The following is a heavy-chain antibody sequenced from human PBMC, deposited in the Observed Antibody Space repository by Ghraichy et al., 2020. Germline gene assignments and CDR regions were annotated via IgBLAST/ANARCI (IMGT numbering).Heavy chain of an antibody. J-gene: IGHJ3*02. D-gene: IGHD2-2*02. CDR3: ASPGGYCSSTSCYRSMPDAFDI. Sequence: SVKVSCKTSGAHFCSYTTSWERQAPVQGLEWMGRIIPILGIANYAQKFQGRVTITADKSTSTAYMELSSLRSEDTAVYYCASPGGYCSSTSCYRSMPDAFDIWGQGTMVTVAS. CDR2: IIPILGIA. V-gene: IGHV1-69*02. CDR1: GAHFCSYT.